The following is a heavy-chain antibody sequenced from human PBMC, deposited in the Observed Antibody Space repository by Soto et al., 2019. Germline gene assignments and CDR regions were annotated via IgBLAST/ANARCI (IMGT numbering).Heavy chain of an antibody. J-gene: IGHJ6*02. D-gene: IGHD3-16*01. CDR2: IDTSGTT. Sequence: QVQVQESGPGLVKPSETLSLTCTVSGGSISSYYCSWTRQAAGKGLEWIGRIDTSGTTNYNPSLRSRVTMSVDASKNQFSLNLSSVTAADTAVYFCARGPRGYVYYHGMDVWGQGTTVTVSS. V-gene: IGHV4-4*07. CDR1: GGSISSYY. CDR3: ARGPRGYVYYHGMDV.